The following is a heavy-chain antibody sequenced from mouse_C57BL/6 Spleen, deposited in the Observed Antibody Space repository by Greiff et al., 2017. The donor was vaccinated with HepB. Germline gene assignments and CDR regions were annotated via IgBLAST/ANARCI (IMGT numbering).Heavy chain of an antibody. CDR3: ARMGYYYGSTSFAY. Sequence: EVKLMESGGGLVKPGGSLKLSCAASGFTFSDYGMHWVRQAPEKGLEWVAYISSGSSTIYYADTVKGRFTISRDNAKNTLFLQMTSLRSEDTAMYYCARMGYYYGSTSFAYWGQGTLVTVSA. CDR1: GFTFSDYG. CDR2: ISSGSSTI. V-gene: IGHV5-17*01. D-gene: IGHD1-1*01. J-gene: IGHJ3*01.